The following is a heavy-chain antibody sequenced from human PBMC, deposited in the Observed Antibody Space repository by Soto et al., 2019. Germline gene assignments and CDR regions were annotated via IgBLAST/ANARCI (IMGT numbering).Heavy chain of an antibody. D-gene: IGHD3-16*02. J-gene: IGHJ6*02. Sequence: LSLTCTVSGGSISSGDYYWSGIRQPPGKGLEWIGYIYYSGSTNYNPSLKSRVTISVDTSKNQFSLKLSSVTAADTAVYYCARGSTMITSGGVIPTPYYYGMDVWGQGTTVTVSS. CDR2: IYYSGST. V-gene: IGHV4-61*08. CDR3: ARGSTMITSGGVIPTPYYYGMDV. CDR1: GGSISSGDYY.